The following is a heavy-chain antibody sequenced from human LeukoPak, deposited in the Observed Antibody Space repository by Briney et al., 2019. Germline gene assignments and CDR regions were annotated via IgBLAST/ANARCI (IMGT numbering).Heavy chain of an antibody. CDR2: IDNSGST. J-gene: IGHJ6*02. Sequence: SQTLSLTCTVSGGSISSSYWSWVRQPPRKGLEWIGYIDNSGSTNYNPSLKSRVTISLDTPKSQFSLKLSSVTAADTAVYYCARAPLYSGGSGWSIYYFYAMDVWGQGTTVTVSS. CDR1: GGSISSSY. CDR3: ARAPLYSGGSGWSIYYFYAMDV. V-gene: IGHV4-59*01. D-gene: IGHD6-19*01.